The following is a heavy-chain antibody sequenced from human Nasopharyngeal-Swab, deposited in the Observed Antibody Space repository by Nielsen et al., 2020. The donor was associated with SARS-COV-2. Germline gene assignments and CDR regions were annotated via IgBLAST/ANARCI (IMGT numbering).Heavy chain of an antibody. CDR1: GFTFSSYG. D-gene: IGHD6-13*01. Sequence: GASLKISCAASGFTFSSYGMHWVRPAPGKGLEWVAVISYDGSNKYYADSVKGRFTISRDNSKNTLYLQMNSLRDEDTAVYYCAKDLGQQLAYYFDYWGQGTLVTVSS. CDR3: AKDLGQQLAYYFDY. V-gene: IGHV3-30*18. CDR2: ISYDGSNK. J-gene: IGHJ4*02.